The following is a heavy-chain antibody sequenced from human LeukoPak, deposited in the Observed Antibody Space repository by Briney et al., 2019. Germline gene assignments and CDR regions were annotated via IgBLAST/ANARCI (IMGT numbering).Heavy chain of an antibody. J-gene: IGHJ4*02. CDR2: INAGNGNT. D-gene: IGHD3-22*01. V-gene: IGHV1-3*03. CDR1: GYTFTSYA. Sequence: GASVKVSCKASGYTFTSYAMHWVRQAPGQRLEWMGWINAGNGNTKYSQEFQGRVTITRDASASTAYMELSSLRSEDMAVYYCARGSAYYYDSSGYWPFDYWGQGTLVTVSS. CDR3: ARGSAYYYDSSGYWPFDY.